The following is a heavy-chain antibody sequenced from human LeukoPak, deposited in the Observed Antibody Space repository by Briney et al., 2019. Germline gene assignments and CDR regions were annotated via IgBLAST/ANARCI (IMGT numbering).Heavy chain of an antibody. CDR2: ISGSGGST. CDR3: ARGGLTIFGVVNYMDV. V-gene: IGHV3-23*01. D-gene: IGHD3-3*01. CDR1: GLTFSSYG. Sequence: GSLRLSCAASGLTFSSYGMSWVRQAPGKGLEGVSAISGSGGSTYYADSVKGRFTISRDNSKDTLYLQMNSLRAEDTALYYCARGGLTIFGVVNYMDVWGKGTTVTVSS. J-gene: IGHJ6*03.